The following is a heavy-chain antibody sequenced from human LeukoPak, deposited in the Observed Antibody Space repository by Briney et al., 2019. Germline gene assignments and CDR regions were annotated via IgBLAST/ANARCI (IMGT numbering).Heavy chain of an antibody. CDR2: IYHGGST. D-gene: IGHD6-19*01. CDR1: GGSISSSNW. Sequence: SGTLSLTCAVSGGSISSSNWWSWVRQPPGKGLEWIGEIYHGGSTNYNPSLKSRVTISVDKSKNQFSLKLSSVTAADTAVYYCARVSSVAGYYFDYWGQGTLVTVSS. CDR3: ARVSSVAGYYFDY. V-gene: IGHV4-4*02. J-gene: IGHJ4*02.